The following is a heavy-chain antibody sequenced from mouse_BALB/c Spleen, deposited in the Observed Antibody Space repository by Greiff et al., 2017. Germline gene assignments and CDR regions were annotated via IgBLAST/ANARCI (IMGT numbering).Heavy chain of an antibody. CDR3: ARSIYYYGSSYDSFDY. D-gene: IGHD1-1*01. V-gene: IGHV1-4*01. CDR2: INPGSGYT. J-gene: IGHJ2*01. CDR1: GYTFTSYT. Sequence: QVQLQQSGAELARPGASVKMSCKASGYTFTSYTMHWVKQRPGQGLEWIGYINPGSGYTNYNQKFKAKATLTADKSSSTAYMQLSSLTSEVSAVYYCARSIYYYGSSYDSFDYWGQGTTLTVSS.